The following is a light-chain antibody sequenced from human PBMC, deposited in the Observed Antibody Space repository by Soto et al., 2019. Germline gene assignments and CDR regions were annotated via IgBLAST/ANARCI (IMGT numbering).Light chain of an antibody. Sequence: QSALTQPASVSGSPGQSITISCTGTSSDVGGYNYVSWYQQHPGKAPKLMIYEVSNRPSGVSNRFSGSKSGNTASLTISGLQVEDEADYYCSSYTSSSILYVFGTGTKVTVL. J-gene: IGLJ1*01. CDR1: SSDVGGYNY. CDR2: EVS. V-gene: IGLV2-14*01. CDR3: SSYTSSSILYV.